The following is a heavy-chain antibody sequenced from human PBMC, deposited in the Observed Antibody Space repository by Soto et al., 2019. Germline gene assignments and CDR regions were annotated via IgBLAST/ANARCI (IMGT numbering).Heavy chain of an antibody. CDR2: ISAYNGNT. J-gene: IGHJ4*02. Sequence: GASVKVSCKASGYTFTSYGISWVRQAPGQGLEWMGWISAYNGNTNYEQKLQGRVTMTTDTSTSTAYMELRSLRSDATAVYYCARDFQRLGDSSGYGRAPKDYWGQGTLVTVSS. V-gene: IGHV1-18*01. CDR1: GYTFTSYG. CDR3: ARDFQRLGDSSGYGRAPKDY. D-gene: IGHD3-22*01.